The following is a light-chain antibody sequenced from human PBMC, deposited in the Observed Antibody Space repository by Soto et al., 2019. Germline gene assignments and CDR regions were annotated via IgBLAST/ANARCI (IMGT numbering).Light chain of an antibody. CDR3: QQSYSSTWT. J-gene: IGKJ1*01. V-gene: IGKV1-39*01. Sequence: DIHMTQSRSSVSASVGDRVTITCRPIHSISSYLNCYQQKPGKAPQLLIYVASSLQGGVPSRFSGSGSETDFTLTISSLQPEDFATYSCQQSYSSTWTSGQGTMVDIK. CDR2: VAS. CDR1: HSISSY.